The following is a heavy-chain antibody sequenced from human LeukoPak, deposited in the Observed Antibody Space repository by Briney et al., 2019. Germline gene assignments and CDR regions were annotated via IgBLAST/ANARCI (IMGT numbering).Heavy chain of an antibody. D-gene: IGHD7-27*01. CDR3: ARQSAMGRSGDY. V-gene: IGHV5-51*01. J-gene: IGHJ1*01. Sequence: GESLKISWKASGYSFTSHWSGGVRQMPGKGLKWMGIIDPSDAETRYTPSFQGQVPISAHQSLHTAYLQWNSMKASDTAMYYCARQSAMGRSGDYWGQGSMVSVSS. CDR2: IDPSDAET. CDR1: GYSFTSHW.